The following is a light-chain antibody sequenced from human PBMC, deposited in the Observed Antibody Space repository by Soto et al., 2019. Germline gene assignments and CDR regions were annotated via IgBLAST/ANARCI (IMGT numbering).Light chain of an antibody. CDR3: QQYGSSLWT. CDR2: GAS. V-gene: IGKV3-20*01. CDR1: QSVSSSY. J-gene: IGKJ1*01. Sequence: EIVLTQSPGTLSLSPGERATLSCRASQSVSSSYLAWYQQIPGQASGLLIYGASSRATGIPDRFSGSGSGTDFALTISRLEPEDFAVYYCQQYGSSLWTFGQGTKVEIK.